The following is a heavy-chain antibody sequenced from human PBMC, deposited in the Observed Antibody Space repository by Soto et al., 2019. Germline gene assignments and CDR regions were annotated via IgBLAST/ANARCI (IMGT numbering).Heavy chain of an antibody. V-gene: IGHV3-30-3*01. CDR3: ARDPRAVLADDAFDI. Sequence: GSLRLSCAASGFTFSSYTMHWVRQAPGKGLEWVAVISYDGSNKYYADSVKGRFTISRDNSKNTLYLQMNSLRAEDTAVYYCARDPRAVLADDAFDIWGQGTMVTVSS. CDR1: GFTFSSYT. D-gene: IGHD6-19*01. CDR2: ISYDGSNK. J-gene: IGHJ3*02.